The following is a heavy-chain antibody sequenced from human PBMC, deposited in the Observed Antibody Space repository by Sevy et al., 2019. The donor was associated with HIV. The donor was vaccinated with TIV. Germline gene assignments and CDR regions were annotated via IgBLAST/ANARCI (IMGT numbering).Heavy chain of an antibody. D-gene: IGHD3-22*01. CDR3: AGPFHYYDSPSAY. V-gene: IGHV3-21*01. Sequence: GGSLRLSCAASGFTFSYYNMNWVRQAPGKGLEWVSSISIGSSYVYHADSVKGRFTISRDNAKNSLYLQMNSLRTEDTAAYYCAGPFHYYDSPSAYWGQGTLVTVSS. CDR2: ISIGSSYV. J-gene: IGHJ4*02. CDR1: GFTFSYYN.